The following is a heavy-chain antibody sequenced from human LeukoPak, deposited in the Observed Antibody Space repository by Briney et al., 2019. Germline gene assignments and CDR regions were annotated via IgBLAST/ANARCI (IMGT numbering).Heavy chain of an antibody. CDR1: GFTFTRYG. D-gene: IGHD6-19*01. CDR3: ARDSLDSRGWYYFDY. V-gene: IGHV3-33*01. Sequence: GRSLRLSCAASGFTFTRYGMHWVRQAPGKGLEWVAVIWYDGSNKYYAGSVKGRFTISRDNSKNTLYLQMNSLRAEDTAVYYCARDSLDSRGWYYFDYWGQGTLVTVSS. CDR2: IWYDGSNK. J-gene: IGHJ4*02.